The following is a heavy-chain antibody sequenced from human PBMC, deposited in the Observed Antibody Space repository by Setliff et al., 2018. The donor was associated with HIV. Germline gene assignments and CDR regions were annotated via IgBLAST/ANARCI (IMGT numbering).Heavy chain of an antibody. CDR1: GYTFTNYN. Sequence: ASVKVSCKASGYTFTNYNIHWVRQAPGQGLEWVGMVNPSGGSTAYAQKFQGRVTIIRDTSTSTVYMDLSSLRSEDTAVYYCAGPDIAAADYYFDYWGQGTLVTVSS. CDR3: AGPDIAAADYYFDY. D-gene: IGHD6-13*01. J-gene: IGHJ4*02. CDR2: VNPSGGST. V-gene: IGHV1-46*01.